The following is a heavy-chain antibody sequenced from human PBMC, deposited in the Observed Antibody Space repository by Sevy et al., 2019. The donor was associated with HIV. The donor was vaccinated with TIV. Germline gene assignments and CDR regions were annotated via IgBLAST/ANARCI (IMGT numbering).Heavy chain of an antibody. D-gene: IGHD6-19*01. CDR2: ISSSSSTI. CDR3: AREGSGWADYFDY. J-gene: IGHJ4*02. V-gene: IGHV3-48*02. CDR1: GFTFSSYS. Sequence: GESLKISCAASGFTFSSYSMNWVRQAPGKGLEWVSYISSSSSTIYYADSVKGRFTISRDNAKNSLYLQMNSLRDEDTAVYYCAREGSGWADYFDYWGQGTLVTVSS.